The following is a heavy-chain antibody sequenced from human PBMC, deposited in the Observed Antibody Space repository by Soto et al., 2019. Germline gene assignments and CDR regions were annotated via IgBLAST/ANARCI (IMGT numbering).Heavy chain of an antibody. CDR1: GDSISSTSYF. CDR2: IYYSGST. Sequence: QLQLQESGPGLVKPSETLSLTCNVSGDSISSTSYFWGWVRQPPGKGLEWVGSIYYSGSTYYNPSLKSRVTISVDTSKNHFSLRLNSVTAADTAVYYCARHGPSDAPHYDSGGYSKSFDYWGQGTLVTVSS. J-gene: IGHJ4*02. CDR3: ARHGPSDAPHYDSGGYSKSFDY. V-gene: IGHV4-39*01. D-gene: IGHD3-22*01.